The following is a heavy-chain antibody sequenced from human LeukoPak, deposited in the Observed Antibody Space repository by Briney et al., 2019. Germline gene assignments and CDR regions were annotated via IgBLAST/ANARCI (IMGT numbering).Heavy chain of an antibody. J-gene: IGHJ4*02. Sequence: GGSLRLSCAASGFTFSSYWMTWVRQAPGKGLEWVANIKEDGSEKYYVDAVKGRFTISRDNAKKSLFLQMNSLRAEDTAIYYCARDTGNHVPGVEWGEGTLV. CDR3: ARDTGNHVPGVE. V-gene: IGHV3-7*03. D-gene: IGHD2-8*02. CDR2: IKEDGSEK. CDR1: GFTFSSYW.